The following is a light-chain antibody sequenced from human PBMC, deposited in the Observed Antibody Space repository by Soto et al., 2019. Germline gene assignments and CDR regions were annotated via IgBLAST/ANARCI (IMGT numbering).Light chain of an antibody. J-gene: IGKJ3*01. CDR2: AGS. CDR3: QQANSFSVT. Sequence: DIQMTQSPSSVSASVGDRVTITCRASQGISSWLAWYQQKPGKDPKLLIYAGSSLQSGVPSRFSGSGSGTEFTLTICRLQPEEFATNYCQQANSFSVTFGPGTKVHIK. CDR1: QGISSW. V-gene: IGKV1-12*01.